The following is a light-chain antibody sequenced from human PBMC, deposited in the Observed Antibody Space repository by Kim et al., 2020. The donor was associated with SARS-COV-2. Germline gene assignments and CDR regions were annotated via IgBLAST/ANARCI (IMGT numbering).Light chain of an antibody. J-gene: IGKJ2*01. Sequence: IQLTQSPSSLSAYVGDRVTITCRASQGISNYLAWYQQKPGKAPDLLIYVASTLESGVPSRFSGSGFATEFTLTISSLQPEDFATYYCQQLNTYPYTFGQGTKLEIK. CDR1: QGISNY. CDR3: QQLNTYPYT. V-gene: IGKV1-9*01. CDR2: VAS.